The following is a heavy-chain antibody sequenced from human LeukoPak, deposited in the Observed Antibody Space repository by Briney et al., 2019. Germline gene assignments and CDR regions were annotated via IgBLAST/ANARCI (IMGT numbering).Heavy chain of an antibody. J-gene: IGHJ3*02. V-gene: IGHV4-30-2*01. CDR2: IYHTGST. CDR1: GGSISSGGFS. D-gene: IGHD3-10*01. Sequence: SETLSLTCAVSGGSISSGGFSWSWIRQPPGKGLEWVGFIYHTGSTFYNPSLKSRVTISVDRSKNQFSLKLSSVTAADTAVYYCARISAGRGAFDIWGQGTMVTVSS. CDR3: ARISAGRGAFDI.